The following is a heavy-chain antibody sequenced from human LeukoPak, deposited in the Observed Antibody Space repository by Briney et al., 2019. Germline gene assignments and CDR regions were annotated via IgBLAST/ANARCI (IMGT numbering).Heavy chain of an antibody. V-gene: IGHV1-69*05. J-gene: IGHJ4*02. Sequence: SVKVSCKASGGTFSSYAISWVRQAPGQGLEWMGGIIPIFGTANYAQKFQGRVTITTDESTSTAYMELSSLRSEDTAVYYCAREEGNWNYGPLPGLYYWGQGTLVTVSS. CDR1: GGTFSSYA. D-gene: IGHD1-7*01. CDR3: AREEGNWNYGPLPGLYY. CDR2: IIPIFGTA.